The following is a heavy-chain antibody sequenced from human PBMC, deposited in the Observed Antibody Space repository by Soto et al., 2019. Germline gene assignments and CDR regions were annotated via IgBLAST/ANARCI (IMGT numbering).Heavy chain of an antibody. Sequence: QVHLVQSGAEVKKPGASVKVSCKASGYTFTRYFMHWVRQAPGQGLEWMGLINPAGGTTSYSQKFQGRVTLTRDTSTSTNYMELTSLTSEDTAVYFCARDGTFDFWGQGTQVTVSS. CDR3: ARDGTFDF. V-gene: IGHV1-46*01. CDR1: GYTFTRYF. CDR2: INPAGGTT. J-gene: IGHJ4*02. D-gene: IGHD1-7*01.